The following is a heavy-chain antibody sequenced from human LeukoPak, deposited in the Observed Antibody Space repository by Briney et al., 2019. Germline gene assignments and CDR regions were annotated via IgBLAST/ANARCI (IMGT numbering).Heavy chain of an antibody. J-gene: IGHJ4*02. CDR2: ISSSGGSI. D-gene: IGHD6-6*01. V-gene: IGHV3-23*01. Sequence: PGGSLRLSCAASGFTFSSYAMSWVRQAPGQGLEWISAISSSGGSIYYADSVKGRFTISRDKFMNTLYLQMNSLRAEDTAVYYCARGRGLPVRPPNEGFLDYWGRGTLVTVSS. CDR1: GFTFSSYA. CDR3: ARGRGLPVRPPNEGFLDY.